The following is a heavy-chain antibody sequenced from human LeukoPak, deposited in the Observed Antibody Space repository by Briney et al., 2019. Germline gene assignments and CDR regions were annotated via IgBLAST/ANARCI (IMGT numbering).Heavy chain of an antibody. Sequence: KPSETLSLTCTVSGASISSTGYYWGWIRQPPGKGLEWIGSIYYSGNTFYNPSLKSRVSISVDTSKNQFSLKLNSVSATDTAVYYCARLNTAIVYLDFWGQGALVTVSS. CDR3: ARLNTAIVYLDF. CDR2: IYYSGNT. D-gene: IGHD5-18*01. J-gene: IGHJ4*02. CDR1: GASISSTGYY. V-gene: IGHV4-39*01.